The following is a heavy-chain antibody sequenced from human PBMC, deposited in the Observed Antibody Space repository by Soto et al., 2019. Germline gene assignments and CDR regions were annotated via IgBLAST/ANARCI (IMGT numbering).Heavy chain of an antibody. Sequence: PGGSLRLSXAASGFTFSNYAMTWVRQAPGKGLEWVSVITGSGGGTYFVDSVKGRFTISRDNSKNTVDLQMNSLRAEESAVYSWAKRRLTAACFYYWGQGTLVTVAS. CDR2: ITGSGGGT. D-gene: IGHD6-13*01. V-gene: IGHV3-23*01. J-gene: IGHJ4*02. CDR3: AKRRLTAACFYY. CDR1: GFTFSNYA.